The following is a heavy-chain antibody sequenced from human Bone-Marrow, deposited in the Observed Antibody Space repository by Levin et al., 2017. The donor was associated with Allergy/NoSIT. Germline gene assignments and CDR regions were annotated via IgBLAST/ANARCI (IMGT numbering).Heavy chain of an antibody. CDR3: ASARITIFGVGLRGAYYYYGMDV. Sequence: SCAVYGGSFSGYYWSWIRQPPGKGLEWIGEINHSGSTNYNPSLKSRVTISVDTSKNQFSLKLSSVTAADTAVYYCASARITIFGVGLRGAYYYYGMDVWGQGTTVTVSS. CDR2: INHSGST. D-gene: IGHD3-3*01. V-gene: IGHV4-34*01. CDR1: GGSFSGYY. J-gene: IGHJ6*02.